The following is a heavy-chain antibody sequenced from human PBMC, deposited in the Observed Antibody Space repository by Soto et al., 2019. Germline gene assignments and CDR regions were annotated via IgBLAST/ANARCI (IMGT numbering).Heavy chain of an antibody. CDR2: IYYSGST. Sequence: QVQLQESGPGLVKPSQTLSLTCTVSGCSISSGVYYWSWIRQHPGKGLELIGYIYYSGSTYYNPSLNSRVTRSVDTSKNQFSLKRRSVTAADTAVYYCARAAHYSSPFRLFDPWCQGTLVTVAS. V-gene: IGHV4-31*03. CDR1: GCSISSGVYY. D-gene: IGHD6-13*01. CDR3: ARAAHYSSPFRLFDP. J-gene: IGHJ5*02.